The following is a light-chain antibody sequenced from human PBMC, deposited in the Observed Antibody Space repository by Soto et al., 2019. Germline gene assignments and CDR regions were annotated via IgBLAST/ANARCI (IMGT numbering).Light chain of an antibody. J-gene: IGKJ4*01. Sequence: DIQMTQSPSTLSGSVGDRVSITCRASQTISSWLAWYQQKPGKAPKLLIYKASTLETGVPSRFSGSGSGTEFTLTISSLQPDDFATYYCQQHASYPVTFGGGTKVDIK. CDR3: QQHASYPVT. V-gene: IGKV1-5*03. CDR2: KAS. CDR1: QTISSW.